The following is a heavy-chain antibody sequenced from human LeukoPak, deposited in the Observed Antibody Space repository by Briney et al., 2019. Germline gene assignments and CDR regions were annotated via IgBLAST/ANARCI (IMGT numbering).Heavy chain of an antibody. V-gene: IGHV3-66*04. CDR2: IYSGGST. J-gene: IGHJ4*02. CDR1: GFTVSSNY. D-gene: IGHD6-19*01. Sequence: PGGSLRLSCAASGFTVSSNYMSWVRQAPGKGLEWVSVIYSGGSTYYADSVKGRFTISRGNSKNTLYLQMNSLRAEDTAVYYCASQQWLVFFDYWGQGTLVTVSS. CDR3: ASQQWLVFFDY.